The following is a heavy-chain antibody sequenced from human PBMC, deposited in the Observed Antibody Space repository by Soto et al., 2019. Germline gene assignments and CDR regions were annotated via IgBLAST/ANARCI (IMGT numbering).Heavy chain of an antibody. D-gene: IGHD6-13*01. J-gene: IGHJ4*02. CDR2: ISSRTNTI. CDR3: ARDRRIAAAADFYFDS. V-gene: IGHV3-48*01. Sequence: GGSLRLSCAASGFTFSAYSMNWVRQAPGKGLEWVSYISSRTNTIYYADSVQGRFTISRDDAKDSLYLQMDSLRAEDTAVYYCARDRRIAAAADFYFDSWGQGTLVTVSS. CDR1: GFTFSAYS.